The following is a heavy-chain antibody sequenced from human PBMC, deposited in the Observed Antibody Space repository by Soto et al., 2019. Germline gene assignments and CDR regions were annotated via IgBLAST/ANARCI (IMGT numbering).Heavy chain of an antibody. Sequence: EVQLVESRGGLVQPGRSLRLSCAASGFTFDDYAMHWVRQAPGKGLEWVSGISWNSGSIGYADSVKGRFTISRDNAKNSLYLQMNSLRAEDTALYYCAKDSGSPSTYYYYYGMDVWGQGTTVTVSS. CDR2: ISWNSGSI. CDR1: GFTFDDYA. V-gene: IGHV3-9*01. J-gene: IGHJ6*02. D-gene: IGHD5-12*01. CDR3: AKDSGSPSTYYYYYGMDV.